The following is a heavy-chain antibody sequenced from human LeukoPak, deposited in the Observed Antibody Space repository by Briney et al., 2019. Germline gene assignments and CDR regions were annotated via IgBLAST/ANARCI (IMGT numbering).Heavy chain of an antibody. D-gene: IGHD3-3*01. V-gene: IGHV4-4*09. J-gene: IGHJ5*02. CDR2: IYTSGST. CDR3: ARQSDFWSGYFSVDP. Sequence: SETLSLTCTVSGGSISSYYWSWIRQPPGKGLEWIGYIYTSGSTNCNPSLKSRVTISVDTSKNQFSLKLSSVTAADTAVYYCARQSDFWSGYFSVDPWGQGTLVTVSS. CDR1: GGSISSYY.